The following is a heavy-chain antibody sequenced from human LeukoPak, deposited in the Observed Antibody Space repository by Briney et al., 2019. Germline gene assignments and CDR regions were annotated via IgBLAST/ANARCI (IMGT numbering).Heavy chain of an antibody. CDR3: ARPLTNDAGAFDI. CDR2: IYYSGST. V-gene: IGHV4-39*01. J-gene: IGHJ3*02. Sequence: SETLSLTCTVSGGSISSSSYYWGWIRQPPGKGLEWIGSIYYSGSTYYNPSLKSRVTIPVDTSKNQFSLKLSSVTAADTAVYYCARPLTNDAGAFDIWGQGTMVTVSS. CDR1: GGSISSSSYY. D-gene: IGHD1-1*01.